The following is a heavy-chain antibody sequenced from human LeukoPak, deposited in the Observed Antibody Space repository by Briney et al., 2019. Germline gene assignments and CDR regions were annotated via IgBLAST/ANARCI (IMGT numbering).Heavy chain of an antibody. CDR3: TTGLFSSSSGDFDY. D-gene: IGHD6-13*01. CDR1: GFTFSSYA. Sequence: GGSLRLSCAASGFTFSSYAMSWVRQAPGKGLEWVSAISGSGGSTYYADSVKGRFTISRDNSKNTLYLQMNSLKTEDTAVYYCTTGLFSSSSGDFDYWGQGTLVTVSS. J-gene: IGHJ4*02. V-gene: IGHV3-23*01. CDR2: ISGSGGST.